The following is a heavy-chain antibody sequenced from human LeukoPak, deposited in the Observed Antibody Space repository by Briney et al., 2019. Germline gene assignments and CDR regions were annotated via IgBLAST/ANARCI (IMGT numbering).Heavy chain of an antibody. CDR2: ISGSGGST. V-gene: IGHV3-23*01. D-gene: IGHD1-26*01. CDR1: GFTFDDYG. Sequence: GGSLRLSCAASGFTFDDYGMSWVRQAPGNGLEWVSAISGSGGSTYYADSVKGQFTISRDNSKNTLYLQMNSLRAEDTAVYYCAKLIVGATLEDYWGQGTLVTVSS. J-gene: IGHJ4*02. CDR3: AKLIVGATLEDY.